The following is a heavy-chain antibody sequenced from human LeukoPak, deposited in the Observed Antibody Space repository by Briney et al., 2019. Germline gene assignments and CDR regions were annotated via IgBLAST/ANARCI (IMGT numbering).Heavy chain of an antibody. CDR3: AREPDYGDEYYFDY. D-gene: IGHD4-17*01. CDR1: GFTFSSYS. CDR2: ISSSSSYI. J-gene: IGHJ4*02. Sequence: GGSLRLSCAASGFTFSSYSMNWVRQPPGKGLGWVSSISSSSSYIYYADSVKGRFTISRDNAKSSLYLQMNSLRAEDTAVYYCAREPDYGDEYYFDYWGQGTLVTVSS. V-gene: IGHV3-21*01.